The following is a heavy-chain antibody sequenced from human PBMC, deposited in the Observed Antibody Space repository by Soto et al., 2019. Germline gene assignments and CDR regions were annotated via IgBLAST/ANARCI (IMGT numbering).Heavy chain of an antibody. CDR3: AKDPPLKADYDSSGYYPFYFDY. V-gene: IGHV3-23*01. CDR2: ISGSGGST. CDR1: GFTFSSYA. D-gene: IGHD3-22*01. J-gene: IGHJ4*02. Sequence: PGGSLRLSCAASGFTFSSYAMSWVRQAPGKGLEWVSAISGSGGSTYYADSVKGRFTISRDNSKNTLYLQMNSLRAEDTAVYYCAKDPPLKADYDSSGYYPFYFDYWGQGTLVTVSS.